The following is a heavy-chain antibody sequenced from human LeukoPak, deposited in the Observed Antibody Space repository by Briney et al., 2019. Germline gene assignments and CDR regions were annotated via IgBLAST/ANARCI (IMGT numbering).Heavy chain of an antibody. CDR1: GYSFTSYW. CDR2: IYPGDSDT. D-gene: IGHD3-22*01. V-gene: IGHV5-51*01. J-gene: IGHJ3*02. CDR3: ARLRPPSNYYDSSGYYTDAFDI. Sequence: GESLKISCKGSGYSFTSYWIGWVRQMPGKDLEWMGIIYPGDSDTRYSPSFQGQVTISADKSISTAYLQWSSLKASDTAMYYCARLRPPSNYYDSSGYYTDAFDIWGQGTMVTVSS.